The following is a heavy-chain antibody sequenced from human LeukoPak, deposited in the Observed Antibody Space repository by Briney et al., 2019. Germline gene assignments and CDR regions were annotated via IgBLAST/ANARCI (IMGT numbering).Heavy chain of an antibody. V-gene: IGHV1-8*01. D-gene: IGHD3-3*01. CDR3: ARVAYDFWSGYYTGSPTSWFDP. CDR1: GYTFTSYD. J-gene: IGHJ5*02. CDR2: MNPNSGNT. Sequence: ASVKVSCKASGYTFTSYDINWVRQATGQGLGWMGWMNPNSGNTGYAQKFQGRVTMTRNTSISTAYMELSSLRSEDTAVYYCARVAYDFWSGYYTGSPTSWFDPWGQGTLVTVSS.